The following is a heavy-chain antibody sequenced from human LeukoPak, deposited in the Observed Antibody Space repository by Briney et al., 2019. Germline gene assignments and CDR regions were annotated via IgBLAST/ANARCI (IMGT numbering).Heavy chain of an antibody. V-gene: IGHV4-59*13. CDR1: GGSIGSYY. CDR3: ARDRSMSGRTSSYGMDV. Sequence: KLSETLSLTCTVSGGSIGSYYWSWIRQPPGKGLEWIGYIYYSGSTNYNPSLKSRVTISVDTSQNQFSLKLSSVTAADTAVYYCARDRSMSGRTSSYGMDVWGQGTTVTVSS. CDR2: IYYSGST. D-gene: IGHD6-6*01. J-gene: IGHJ6*02.